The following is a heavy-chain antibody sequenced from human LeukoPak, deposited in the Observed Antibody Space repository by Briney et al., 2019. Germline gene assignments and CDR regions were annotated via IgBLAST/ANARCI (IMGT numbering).Heavy chain of an antibody. CDR3: TTGGSVITVTRSYDF. CDR1: GFIFSDAW. D-gene: IGHD4-17*01. Sequence: PGGSLRLSCAASGFIFSDAWMNWVRQAPGKGLEWVGRIKSKADGETTDYAAPVQGRFIVSRDDSTATLYLQMNSLQTEDTAVYYCTTGGSVITVTRSYDFWGQGTLVTVSS. V-gene: IGHV3-15*07. CDR2: IKSKADGETT. J-gene: IGHJ4*02.